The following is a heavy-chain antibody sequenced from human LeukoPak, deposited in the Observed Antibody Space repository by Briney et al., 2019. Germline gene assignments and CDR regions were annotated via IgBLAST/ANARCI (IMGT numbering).Heavy chain of an antibody. Sequence: GGSLRLSCAASRFTFSSYSMNWVRQAPGKGLEWVAVISYDGSNKYYADSVKGRFTISRDNSKNTLYLQMNTLRAEDTAVYYCAKDVSWNWFDPWGQGTLVTVSS. V-gene: IGHV3-30*18. J-gene: IGHJ5*02. CDR1: RFTFSSYS. CDR3: AKDVSWNWFDP. CDR2: ISYDGSNK.